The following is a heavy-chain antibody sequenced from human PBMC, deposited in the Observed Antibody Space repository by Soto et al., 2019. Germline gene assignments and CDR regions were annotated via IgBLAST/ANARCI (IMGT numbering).Heavy chain of an antibody. J-gene: IGHJ5*02. Sequence: SQTLSLTCAISGDSVSSNSATWNWIRQSPSGGLEWLGRTYYRSKWYNDYAVSVKSRITINPDTSKNQFSLQLNSVTPEDTAVYYCAREEIAAAYNWFDPWGQGTLVTVSS. D-gene: IGHD6-25*01. CDR2: TYYRSKWYN. CDR1: GDSVSSNSAT. CDR3: AREEIAAAYNWFDP. V-gene: IGHV6-1*01.